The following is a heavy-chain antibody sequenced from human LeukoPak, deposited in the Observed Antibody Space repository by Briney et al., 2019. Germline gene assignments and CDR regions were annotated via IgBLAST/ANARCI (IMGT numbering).Heavy chain of an antibody. Sequence: PGGSLRLSCAASGFTFSSYGIHWVRQAPGKGLEWVAVISFDGTIKYYADSVKGRFTSSRDNSKNTLYLQMNSLRAEDTAVYYCAKDPWQSGSSRDYWGQGTLVTVSS. V-gene: IGHV3-30*18. CDR2: ISFDGTIK. CDR1: GFTFSSYG. D-gene: IGHD1-26*01. CDR3: AKDPWQSGSSRDY. J-gene: IGHJ4*02.